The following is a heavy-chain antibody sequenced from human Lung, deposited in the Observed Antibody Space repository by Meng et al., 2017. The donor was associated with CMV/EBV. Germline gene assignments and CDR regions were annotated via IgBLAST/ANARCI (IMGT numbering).Heavy chain of an antibody. CDR3: ARVDFWTDQYYFDY. CDR1: GFTFSSYA. V-gene: IGHV3-23*01. CDR2: ISGSGGST. Sequence: ESXKISXAASGFTFSSYAMSWVRQAPGKGLEWVSAISGSGGSTYYADSVKGRFTISRDNAKYSLYLQMNSLRAEDTAVYYCARVDFWTDQYYFDYWGQGTXVTVSS. J-gene: IGHJ4*02. D-gene: IGHD3/OR15-3a*01.